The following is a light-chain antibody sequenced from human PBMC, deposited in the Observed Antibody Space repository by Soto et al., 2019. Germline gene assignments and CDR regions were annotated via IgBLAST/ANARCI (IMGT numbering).Light chain of an antibody. CDR3: QQYGSSTS. CDR2: GAS. Sequence: EIVLTQSPGTLSLSPWERATLSCRASQSVSSSYLAWYQQKPDQAPRLLIYGASSRATGIPDRFSGSGSGTELTLTISRLEPEDSAVYYCQQYGSSTSFGQGTKLEIK. CDR1: QSVSSSY. J-gene: IGKJ2*01. V-gene: IGKV3-20*01.